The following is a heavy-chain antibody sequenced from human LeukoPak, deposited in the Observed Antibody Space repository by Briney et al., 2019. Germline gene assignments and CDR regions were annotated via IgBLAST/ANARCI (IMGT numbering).Heavy chain of an antibody. CDR1: GYTFTSYY. J-gene: IGHJ6*02. V-gene: IGHV1-46*01. CDR2: INPSGDST. CDR3: ARDRLELRLYYYGMDV. D-gene: IGHD1-7*01. Sequence: ASVKVSCKASGYTFTSYYMHWVRQAPGQGLEWMGIINPSGDSTSYAQKFQGRVTMTRDTSTSTVYMELSSLRSEDTAVYYCARDRLELRLYYYGMDVWGQGTTVTVSS.